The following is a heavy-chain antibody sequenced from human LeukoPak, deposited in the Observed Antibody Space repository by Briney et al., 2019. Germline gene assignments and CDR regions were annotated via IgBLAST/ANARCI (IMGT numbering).Heavy chain of an antibody. CDR1: GGSISSYY. Sequence: SETLSLTCTVSGGSISSYYWSRIRQPAGKGLEWIGRIYTSGSTNYNPSLKSRVTMSVDTSKNQFSLELSSVTAADTAVYYCARDRLYCSSTSCSAWFDPWGQGTLVTVSS. CDR3: ARDRLYCSSTSCSAWFDP. D-gene: IGHD2-2*01. V-gene: IGHV4-4*07. CDR2: IYTSGST. J-gene: IGHJ5*02.